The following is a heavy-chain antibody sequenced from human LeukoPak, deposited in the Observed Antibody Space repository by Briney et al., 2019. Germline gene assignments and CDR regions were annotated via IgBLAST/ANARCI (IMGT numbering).Heavy chain of an antibody. D-gene: IGHD4-17*01. Sequence: ASVKVSCRDSGYTFTSYDINWVRQATGQGLGWMGWMYHNSGNTGYAQKFQGKVTMTRSTSISTAYMELSSLRSEDTAVYYCATASTVTTERGSVVRAFDIWGQGTMVTVSS. J-gene: IGHJ3*02. CDR2: MYHNSGNT. CDR1: GYTFTSYD. CDR3: ATASTVTTERGSVVRAFDI. V-gene: IGHV1-8*01.